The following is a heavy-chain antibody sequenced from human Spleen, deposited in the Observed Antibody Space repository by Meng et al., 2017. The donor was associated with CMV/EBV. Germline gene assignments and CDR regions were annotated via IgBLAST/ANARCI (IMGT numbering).Heavy chain of an antibody. CDR2: IIPILGIA. D-gene: IGHD1-26*01. CDR1: GGTFSSYA. V-gene: IGHV1-69*10. J-gene: IGHJ4*02. CDR3: ARQGGEGWELLRGYFDY. Sequence: SVKVSCKASGGTFSSYAISWVRQAPGQGLEWMGGIIPILGIANYAQKFQGRVTITADKSTGKAYMELSGLRSEDTAGYYCARQGGEGWELLRGYFDYWGQGTLVTVSS.